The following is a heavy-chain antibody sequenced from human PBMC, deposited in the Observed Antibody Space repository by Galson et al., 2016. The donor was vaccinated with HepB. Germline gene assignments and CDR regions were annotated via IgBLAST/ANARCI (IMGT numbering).Heavy chain of an antibody. Sequence: SETLSLTCAVSGDSISSSSYYWGWVRQPPGKGLEWIGNIYYSESTFYNPSLKIRVTISVDTSKNQFSLNVISVTAADTAVYFCARMATRLYFDYWGQGILVTVSS. CDR2: IYYSEST. D-gene: IGHD4-23*01. V-gene: IGHV4-39*01. J-gene: IGHJ4*01. CDR1: GDSISSSSYY. CDR3: ARMATRLYFDY.